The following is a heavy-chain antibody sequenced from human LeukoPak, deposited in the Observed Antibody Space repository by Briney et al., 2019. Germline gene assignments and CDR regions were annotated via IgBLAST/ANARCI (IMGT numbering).Heavy chain of an antibody. D-gene: IGHD1-26*01. J-gene: IGHJ6*02. CDR2: IYTSGST. Sequence: SETLSLTCTVSGGSISSYYWSWIRQPAGKGLEWIGRIYTSGSTNYNPSLKSRVTMSVDTSKNQFSLKLSSVTAADTAVYYCARDKGTDGSYWAYYYYGMDVWGQGTTVTVSS. CDR3: ARDKGTDGSYWAYYYYGMDV. V-gene: IGHV4-4*07. CDR1: GGSISSYY.